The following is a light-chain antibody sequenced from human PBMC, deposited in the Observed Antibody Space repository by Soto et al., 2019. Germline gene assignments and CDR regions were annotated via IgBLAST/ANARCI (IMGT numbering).Light chain of an antibody. CDR3: SSYTSNNTPFV. J-gene: IGLJ1*01. CDR1: SSDVCNYIY. CDR2: EVS. Sequence: QSVLIQPASVSGSPGQSITISCTGTSSDVCNYIYVSWFQHHPGKAPKLMIYEVSNRPSGVSNRFSASKSGNTASLTISGLQAEDEADYYCSSYTSNNTPFVFGTGTKVTVL. V-gene: IGLV2-14*01.